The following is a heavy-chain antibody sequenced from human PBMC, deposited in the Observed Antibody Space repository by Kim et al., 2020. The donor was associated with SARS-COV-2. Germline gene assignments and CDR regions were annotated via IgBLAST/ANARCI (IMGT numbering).Heavy chain of an antibody. J-gene: IGHJ4*02. CDR2: IKSKTDGGTT. Sequence: GGSLRLSCAASGFTFSNAWMSWVRQAPGKGLEWVGRIKSKTDGGTTDYAAPVKGRFTISRDDSKNTLYLQMNSLKTEDTAVYYCTTGISSSWYAFGYWGQGTLVTVSS. CDR1: GFTFSNAW. CDR3: TTGISSSWYAFGY. V-gene: IGHV3-15*01. D-gene: IGHD6-13*01.